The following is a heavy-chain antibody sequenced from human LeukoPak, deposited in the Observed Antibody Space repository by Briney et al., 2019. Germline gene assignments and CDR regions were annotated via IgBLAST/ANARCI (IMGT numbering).Heavy chain of an antibody. D-gene: IGHD3-10*01. CDR2: INPNSGGT. Sequence: ASVNVSCKASGYTFTGYYIHWLRQAPGQGLEWMEFINPNSGGTNYAQKFQGRVTMTRDTSISTAYMELSSLTSDDTAVYYCARDLEGYHYGSGNYPQWGQGTLITVSS. CDR1: GYTFTGYY. CDR3: ARDLEGYHYGSGNYPQ. V-gene: IGHV1-2*02. J-gene: IGHJ4*02.